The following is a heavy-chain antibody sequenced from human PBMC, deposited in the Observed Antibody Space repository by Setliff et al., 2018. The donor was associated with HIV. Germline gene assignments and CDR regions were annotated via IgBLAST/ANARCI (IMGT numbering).Heavy chain of an antibody. CDR3: TTGTRLVD. CDR1: GFTFGGYA. Sequence: PGGSLRLSCTASGFTFGGYAMSWVRQAPGKGLEWVGIIKSKAYGETTEYAASVKGRFTLSRDDSKSIAYLQMNSLKTEDTAVYYCTTGTRLVDWGQGALVTVSS. J-gene: IGHJ4*02. CDR2: IKSKAYGETT. V-gene: IGHV3-49*04. D-gene: IGHD2-21*01.